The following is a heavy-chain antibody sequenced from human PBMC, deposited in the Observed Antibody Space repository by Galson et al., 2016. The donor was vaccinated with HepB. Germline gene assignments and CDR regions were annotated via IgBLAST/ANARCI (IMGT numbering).Heavy chain of an antibody. J-gene: IGHJ4*02. Sequence: SLRLSCAASGITFNTYNMVWDRQAPGKGLEWVSYISTSSSPISYRDSVKGRFTISRDNTKNSLYLQLNSLRAEDTAVYYCAKIIKTGTTSHFDYWGQGTLVTVSS. CDR2: ISTSSSPI. CDR1: GITFNTYN. CDR3: AKIIKTGTTSHFDY. D-gene: IGHD1-7*01. V-gene: IGHV3-21*01.